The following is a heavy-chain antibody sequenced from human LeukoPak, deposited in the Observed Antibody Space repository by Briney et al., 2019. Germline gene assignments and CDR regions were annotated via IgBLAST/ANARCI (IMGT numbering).Heavy chain of an antibody. CDR3: ARYEEFSTGYSASSPRHYFDH. Sequence: PSETLSLTCTVSGSSINSYYWSWIRQPPGKGLECIGHIYYTGSTYYKTSLESRVTISVDTAKNQISLKLSSVTAADTAVYYCARYEEFSTGYSASSPRHYFDHWGQGTLVTVSS. CDR2: IYYTGST. V-gene: IGHV4-59*01. J-gene: IGHJ4*02. D-gene: IGHD3/OR15-3a*01. CDR1: GSSINSYY.